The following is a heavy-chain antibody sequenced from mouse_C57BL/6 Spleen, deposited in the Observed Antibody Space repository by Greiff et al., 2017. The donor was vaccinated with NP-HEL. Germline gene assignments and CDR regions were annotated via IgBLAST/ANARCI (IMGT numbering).Heavy chain of an antibody. Sequence: EVKLKQSGPELVKPGASVKISCKASGYTFTDYYMNWVKQSHGKSLEWIGDINPNNGGTSYNQKFKGKATLTVDKSSSTAYMELRSLTSEDSAVYYCPRGGYYYFDYWGQGTTLTVSS. J-gene: IGHJ2*01. D-gene: IGHD2-3*01. CDR1: GYTFTDYY. CDR2: INPNNGGT. V-gene: IGHV1-26*01. CDR3: PRGGYYYFDY.